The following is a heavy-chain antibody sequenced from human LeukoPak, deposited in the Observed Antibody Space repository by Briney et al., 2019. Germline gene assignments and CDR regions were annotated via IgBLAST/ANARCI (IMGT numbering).Heavy chain of an antibody. CDR1: GFTVSSNY. CDR3: ARHGIAVAGTFDY. CDR2: IYSGRST. D-gene: IGHD6-19*01. V-gene: IGHV3-66*04. Sequence: GGSLRLSCAASGFTVSSNYMSWVRQAPGKGLEWVSVIYSGRSTYYADSVKGGFTISRDNSKNTLYLQMNSLRAEDTAVYYCARHGIAVAGTFDYWGQGTLVTVSS. J-gene: IGHJ4*02.